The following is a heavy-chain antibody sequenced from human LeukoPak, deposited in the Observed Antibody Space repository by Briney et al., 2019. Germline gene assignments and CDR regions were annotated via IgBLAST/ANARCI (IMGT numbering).Heavy chain of an antibody. CDR3: ARDSGEFRPVPTDYYYMDV. CDR1: GYTFTSYG. V-gene: IGHV1-18*01. J-gene: IGHJ6*03. Sequence: GASVKVSCKASGYTFTSYGISWVRQAPGQGLEWMGWISAYNGNTNYAQKFQGRVTITADESTSTVYMELSSLRSEDTAVYYCARDSGEFRPVPTDYYYMDVWGKGTTVTISS. CDR2: ISAYNGNT. D-gene: IGHD3-10*01.